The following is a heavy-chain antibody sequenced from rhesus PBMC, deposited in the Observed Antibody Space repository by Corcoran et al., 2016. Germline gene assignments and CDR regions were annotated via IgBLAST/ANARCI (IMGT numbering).Heavy chain of an antibody. Sequence: QVQLKESGPGLVKPSETLSLTGAVSGYSISSGYGWGWIRQPPGKGLGWMWYIGGSSSLTTYTPSLKSRVPFSLDTSKTQFSLKLSSVTAAGTAVYYCARGSTAAGFDYWGQGVLVTVSS. CDR3: ARGSTAAGFDY. D-gene: IGHD4-29*01. V-gene: IGHV4-127*01. CDR2: IGGSSSLT. J-gene: IGHJ4*01. CDR1: GYSISSGYG.